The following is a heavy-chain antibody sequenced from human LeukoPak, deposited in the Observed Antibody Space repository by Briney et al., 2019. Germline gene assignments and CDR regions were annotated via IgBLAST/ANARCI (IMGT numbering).Heavy chain of an antibody. CDR3: ARPTTPHPPWWFDP. CDR2: INHSGST. J-gene: IGHJ5*02. V-gene: IGHV4-34*01. CDR1: GGSISSYY. D-gene: IGHD4-11*01. Sequence: PSETLSLTCTVSGGSISSYYWSWIRQPPGKGLEWIGEINHSGSTNYNPSLKSRVTISVDTSENQFSLKLSSVTAADTAVYYCARPTTPHPPWWFDPWGQGTLVTVSS.